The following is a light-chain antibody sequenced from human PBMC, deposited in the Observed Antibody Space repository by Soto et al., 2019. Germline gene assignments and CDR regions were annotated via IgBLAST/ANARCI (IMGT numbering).Light chain of an antibody. CDR2: DVT. J-gene: IGLJ2*01. V-gene: IGLV2-14*01. CDR1: SSDVGRYNY. Sequence: QSALTQPASVSGSPGQSITISCTGTSSDVGRYNYVSWYQQHPGKAPKLMIYDVTNRPSGVSNRFSGSKSGNTASLTISGLQAEDEADYYCSSYTTSNTLVFGGGIKLTVL. CDR3: SSYTTSNTLV.